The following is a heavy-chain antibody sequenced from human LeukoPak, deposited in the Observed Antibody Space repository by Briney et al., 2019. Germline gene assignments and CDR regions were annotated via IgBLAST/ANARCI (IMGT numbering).Heavy chain of an antibody. V-gene: IGHV4-59*01. J-gene: IGHJ1*01. CDR2: INYSGST. CDR1: GGPMRGYY. CDR3: ATYSGSLEYFHP. D-gene: IGHD1-26*01. Sequence: SETLSLTCTVSGGPMRGYYWSWIRQPPGKGLEWIAYINYSGSTNYNPSLKSRVAISINTSKTQFSLKVTSVTAADTAVYYCATYSGSLEYFHPWGQGTLVTVSS.